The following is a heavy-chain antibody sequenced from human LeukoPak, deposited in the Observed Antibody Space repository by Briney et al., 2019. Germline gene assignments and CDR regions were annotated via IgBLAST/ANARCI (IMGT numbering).Heavy chain of an antibody. Sequence: PGKSLRLSCAASGFTFSSYWMHRVRQAPGKGLVWVSRINSDGYSITYADSVKGRFTISRDNAKNTLYLQMNSLIAEDTAVYFCTRAGYSSGFDSWGQGTLVTVSS. J-gene: IGHJ5*01. CDR1: GFTFSSYW. CDR2: INSDGYSI. V-gene: IGHV3-74*03. CDR3: TRAGYSSGFDS. D-gene: IGHD6-19*01.